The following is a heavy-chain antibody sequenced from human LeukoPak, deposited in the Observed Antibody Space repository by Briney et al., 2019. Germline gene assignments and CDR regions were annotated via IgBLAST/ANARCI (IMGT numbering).Heavy chain of an antibody. D-gene: IGHD3-10*01. CDR2: ISSSSSYI. CDR3: AKYYYGSGSYGNFDY. CDR1: GFTFSSYS. J-gene: IGHJ4*02. V-gene: IGHV3-21*04. Sequence: PGGSLRLSCAASGFTFSSYSMNWVRQAPGKGLEWVSSISSSSSYIYYADSVKGRFTISRDNSKNTLYLQMNSLRAEDTAVYYCAKYYYGSGSYGNFDYWGQGTLVTVCS.